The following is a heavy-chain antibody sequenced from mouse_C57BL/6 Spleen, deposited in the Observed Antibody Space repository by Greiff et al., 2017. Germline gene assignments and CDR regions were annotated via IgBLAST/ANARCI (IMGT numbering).Heavy chain of an antibody. V-gene: IGHV1-80*01. CDR2: IYPGDGDT. CDR1: GYAFSSYW. D-gene: IGHD1-1*01. CDR3: ATAHVTTVVATVGYYFDY. J-gene: IGHJ2*01. Sequence: VQLQQSGAELVKPGASVKISCKASGYAFSSYWMNWVKQRPGKGLEWIGQIYPGDGDTNYNGKFKGKATLTADKSSSTAYMQLSSLTSEDSAVYFCATAHVTTVVATVGYYFDYWGQGTTLTVSS.